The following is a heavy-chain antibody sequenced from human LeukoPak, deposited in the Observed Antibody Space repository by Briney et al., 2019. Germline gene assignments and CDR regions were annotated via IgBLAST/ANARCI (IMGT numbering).Heavy chain of an antibody. CDR1: GYTFTSYY. CDR3: AREKKILDPIAAAGTTEYFDY. V-gene: IGHV1-46*01. CDR2: INPTGGST. Sequence: GASVKVSCKASGYTFTSYYMHWVRQAPGQGLEWMGLINPTGGSTGYAQKLQGRVTMTTDTSTSTAYMELRSLRSDDTAVYYCAREKKILDPIAAAGTTEYFDYWGQGTLVTVSS. J-gene: IGHJ4*02. D-gene: IGHD6-13*01.